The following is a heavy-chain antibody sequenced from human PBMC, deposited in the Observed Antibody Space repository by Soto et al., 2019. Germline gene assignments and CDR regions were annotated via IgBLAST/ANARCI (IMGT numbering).Heavy chain of an antibody. J-gene: IGHJ4*02. Sequence: QVQLVQSGAEVKRPGSSVKVSCKASGDTFTFYSINWVRQAPGLGLEWMGRINPILSMSNYAQRFQGSVTMTAGKSPRTSYMELSSLSSEDTDIYYCASSYGSGYRALDYWGQGALVTVSS. CDR2: INPILSMS. V-gene: IGHV1-69*02. CDR3: ASSYGSGYRALDY. CDR1: GDTFTFYS. D-gene: IGHD3-10*01.